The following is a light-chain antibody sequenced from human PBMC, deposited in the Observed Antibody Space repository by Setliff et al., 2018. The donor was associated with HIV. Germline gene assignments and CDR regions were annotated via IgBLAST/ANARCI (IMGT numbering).Light chain of an antibody. Sequence: QSALAQPPSASGTPGQRVTISCSGGTSNIGTNTVNWYQQFPGTAPKLLIFKNNQRPSGVSDRFSGSKSGTSASLAISGLQAEDEADYYCAAWDDSRNCPVFGGGTKVTVL. V-gene: IGLV1-44*01. J-gene: IGLJ2*01. CDR2: KNN. CDR1: TSNIGTNT. CDR3: AAWDDSRNCPV.